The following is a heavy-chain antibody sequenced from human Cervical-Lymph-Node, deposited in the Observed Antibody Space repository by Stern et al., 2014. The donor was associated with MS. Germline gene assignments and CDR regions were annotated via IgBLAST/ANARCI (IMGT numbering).Heavy chain of an antibody. D-gene: IGHD3-10*01. CDR2: IIPIIGTA. CDR3: ALGGFGHYFEY. J-gene: IGHJ4*02. Sequence: VHLVESGAEVQKPGSSVKVSCRASGGTFSSSDISWVRQAPGQGLEWMGSIIPIIGTATYTQKYQGRVTITADESTSTAYMELSSLRSEDTAIYYCALGGFGHYFEYWGQGTLVTVSS. CDR1: GGTFSSSD. V-gene: IGHV1-69*18.